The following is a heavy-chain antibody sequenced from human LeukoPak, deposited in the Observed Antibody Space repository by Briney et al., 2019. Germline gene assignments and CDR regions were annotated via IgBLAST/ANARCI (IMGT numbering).Heavy chain of an antibody. CDR1: GFTFSSYA. CDR2: ISGSGGST. Sequence: PGGSLRPSCAASGFTFSSYAMTWVRQAPGRGLEWVSGISGSGGSTNYADSVRGQLTISRDNSENTLYLQINSLRAEDTAVYYCAKEGTYYHDSAYYYDRPFDFWGQGTLVTVSS. V-gene: IGHV3-23*01. J-gene: IGHJ4*02. CDR3: AKEGTYYHDSAYYYDRPFDF. D-gene: IGHD3-22*01.